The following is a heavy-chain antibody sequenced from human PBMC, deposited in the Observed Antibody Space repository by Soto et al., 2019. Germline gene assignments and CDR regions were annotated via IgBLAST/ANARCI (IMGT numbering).Heavy chain of an antibody. CDR1: GFTFSSYS. J-gene: IGHJ4*02. CDR3: ATSTDYYSDSSGSVRGYFDY. CDR2: ISSSSSYI. Sequence: GGSLRLSCAASGFTFSSYSMNWVRQAPGKGLEWVSSISSSSSYIYYADSVKGRFTISRDNAKNSLYLQMNSLRAEDTAVYYCATSTDYYSDSSGSVRGYFDYWGQGTLVTVSA. D-gene: IGHD3-22*01. V-gene: IGHV3-21*01.